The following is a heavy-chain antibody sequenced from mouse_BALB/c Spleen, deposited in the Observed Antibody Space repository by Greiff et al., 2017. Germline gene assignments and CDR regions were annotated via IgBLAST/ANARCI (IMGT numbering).Heavy chain of an antibody. Sequence: VKLMESGPGLVAPSQSLSITCTVSGFSLTSYGVHWVRQPPGKGLEWLGVIWAGGSTNYNSAHMSRLSISKDNSKSQVFLKMNSLQTDDTAMYYCARGPYYYGSSDWYFDVWGAGTTVTVSS. CDR2: IWAGGST. V-gene: IGHV2-9*02. J-gene: IGHJ1*01. D-gene: IGHD1-1*01. CDR1: GFSLTSYG. CDR3: ARGPYYYGSSDWYFDV.